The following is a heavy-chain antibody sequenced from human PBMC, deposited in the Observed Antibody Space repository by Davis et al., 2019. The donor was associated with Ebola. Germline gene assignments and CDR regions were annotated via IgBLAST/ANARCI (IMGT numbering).Heavy chain of an antibody. Sequence: SETLSLTCIVSGGSVSSGSYYWSWIRQPPGKGLEWIGEINHSGSTNYNPSLKSRVTISVDTSKNQFSLKLSSVTAADTAVYYCARGRAMATYGYYYGMDVWGQGTTVTVSS. V-gene: IGHV4-39*07. J-gene: IGHJ6*02. CDR2: INHSGST. CDR1: GGSVSSGSYY. D-gene: IGHD5-18*01. CDR3: ARGRAMATYGYYYGMDV.